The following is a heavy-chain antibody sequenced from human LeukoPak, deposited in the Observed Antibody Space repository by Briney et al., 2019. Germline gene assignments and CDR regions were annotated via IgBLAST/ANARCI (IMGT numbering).Heavy chain of an antibody. CDR3: ARGIAVAGTSPRY. D-gene: IGHD6-19*01. CDR1: GFTFSSYW. V-gene: IGHV3-7*04. Sequence: GGSLRLSCAASGFTFSSYWMSWVRQAPGKGLEWVANIKQDGSEKYYVDSVKGRFTIFRDNAKNSLYLQMNSLRAEDTAVYYCARGIAVAGTSPRYWGQGTLVTVSS. CDR2: IKQDGSEK. J-gene: IGHJ4*02.